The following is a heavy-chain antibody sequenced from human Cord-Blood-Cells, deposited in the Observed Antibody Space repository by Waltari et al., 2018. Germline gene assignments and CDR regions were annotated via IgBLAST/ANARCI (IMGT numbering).Heavy chain of an antibody. CDR3: ARFDY. Sequence: QVQLQQWGAGLLKPSATLSLTCAVYGGSFSGYYWGWLRQPPGEGLEWIGENNHSGSTNYNPSLKSRVTISVDTSKNQFSLKLSSVTAADTAVYYCARFDYWGQGTLVTVSS. CDR2: NNHSGST. V-gene: IGHV4-34*01. J-gene: IGHJ4*02. CDR1: GGSFSGYY.